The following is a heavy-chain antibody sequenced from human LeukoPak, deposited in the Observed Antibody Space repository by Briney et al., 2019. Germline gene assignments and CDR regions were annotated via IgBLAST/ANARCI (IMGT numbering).Heavy chain of an antibody. CDR3: ATYYYDSSGYSFDY. Sequence: ASVKVSCKVSGYTLTELSMHWVRQAPGKGLEWMGGFDPEDDETIYAQKFQGRVTMTEDTSTDTAYMELSSLRSEDTAVYYCATYYYDSSGYSFDYWGQGTLVTVSS. V-gene: IGHV1-24*01. J-gene: IGHJ4*02. CDR1: GYTLTELS. CDR2: FDPEDDET. D-gene: IGHD3-22*01.